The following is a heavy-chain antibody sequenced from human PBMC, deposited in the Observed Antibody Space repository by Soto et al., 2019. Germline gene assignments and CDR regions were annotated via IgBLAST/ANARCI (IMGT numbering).Heavy chain of an antibody. Sequence: GESLKISCKGSGYSFTSYWIGWVRQMPGKGLEWMGIIYPGDSDTRYSPSFQGQVTISADRSISTAYLQWSSLKASDTAMYYCARAHDVILTGSANWFDPWGQGTLVTVAS. D-gene: IGHD3-9*01. V-gene: IGHV5-51*01. CDR2: IYPGDSDT. J-gene: IGHJ5*02. CDR1: GYSFTSYW. CDR3: ARAHDVILTGSANWFDP.